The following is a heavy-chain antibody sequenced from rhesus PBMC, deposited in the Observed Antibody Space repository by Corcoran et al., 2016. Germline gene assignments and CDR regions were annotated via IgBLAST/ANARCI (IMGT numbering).Heavy chain of an antibody. CDR1: GFTFSSYW. V-gene: IGHV3S42*01. D-gene: IGHD3-34*01. J-gene: IGHJ4*01. Sequence: EVQLVESGGGLAKPGGSLRLSCAASGFTFSSYWRNWVRQTPGKGMEWISAIYIGRGSTYYADSVKGRFTISRDNSKNTLSLQMNSLRAEDTAVYYCAKSNWGDYYIDYWGQGVLVTVSS. CDR2: IYIGRGST. CDR3: AKSNWGDYYIDY.